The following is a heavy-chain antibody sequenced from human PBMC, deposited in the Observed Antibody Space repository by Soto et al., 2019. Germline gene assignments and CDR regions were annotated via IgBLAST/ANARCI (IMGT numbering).Heavy chain of an antibody. J-gene: IGHJ6*02. D-gene: IGHD4-17*01. CDR1: GFTFSSYT. V-gene: IGHV3-21*01. CDR2: IGTSSSYI. CDR3: ARDSVRDYLYYYYGMDV. Sequence: EVQLVESGGGLVKPGGSLRLSCAASGFTFSSYTMNWVRQAPGRGLEWVSSIGTSSSYIYYADSGKGRFTISRDNAKNSLFLQMNSLRADDTAVYYCARDSVRDYLYYYYGMDVWGQGTTVTVSS.